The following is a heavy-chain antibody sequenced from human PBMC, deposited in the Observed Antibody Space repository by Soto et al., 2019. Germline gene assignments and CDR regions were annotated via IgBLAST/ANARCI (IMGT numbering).Heavy chain of an antibody. D-gene: IGHD4-17*01. CDR1: GFTFSSYD. CDR3: ARGVGYGDYGNLNFDY. Sequence: QVQLVESGGGVVQPGRSLRLSCAASGFTFSSYDMHWVRQAPGKGLEWVAVIWYDGSNKYYADSVKGRFTISRDNSKNTLYLQMNSLRAEDTAVYYCARGVGYGDYGNLNFDYWGQGTLVTVSS. J-gene: IGHJ4*02. CDR2: IWYDGSNK. V-gene: IGHV3-33*01.